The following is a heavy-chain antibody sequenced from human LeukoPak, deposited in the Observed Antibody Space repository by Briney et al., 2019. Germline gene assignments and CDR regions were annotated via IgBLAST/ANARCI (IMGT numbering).Heavy chain of an antibody. D-gene: IGHD3-10*01. J-gene: IGHJ4*02. CDR3: ASHTYYLSSGSFGH. CDR2: MNPGSGNT. V-gene: IGHV1-8*01. CDR1: GYTFTSFD. Sequence: ASVKVSCKASGYTFTSFDINWVRQATGPGPEWVGWMNPGSGNTGYAQRFRGRVTMTRDTSISTAYLELSSLTSEDTAVYYCASHTYYLSSGSFGHWGQGTLVTVSS.